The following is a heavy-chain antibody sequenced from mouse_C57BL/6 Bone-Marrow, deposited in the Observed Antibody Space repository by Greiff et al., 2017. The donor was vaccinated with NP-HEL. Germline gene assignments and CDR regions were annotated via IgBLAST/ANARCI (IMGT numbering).Heavy chain of an antibody. CDR3: ARSGGTIFAY. J-gene: IGHJ3*01. D-gene: IGHD2-14*01. V-gene: IGHV1-52*01. Sequence: QVQLQQPGAELVRPGSSVKLSCKASGYTFTSYWMHWVKQRPIQGLEWIGNIDPSDSETHYNQKFTDKATLTVDKSSSTAYMQLSSLTSEDSAVYYCARSGGTIFAYGGQGTLVTVSA. CDR1: GYTFTSYW. CDR2: IDPSDSET.